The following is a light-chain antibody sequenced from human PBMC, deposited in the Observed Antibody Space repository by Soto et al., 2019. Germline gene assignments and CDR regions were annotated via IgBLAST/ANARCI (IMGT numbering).Light chain of an antibody. CDR1: SSDVGGSVY. Sequence: QLVLTQPASVSGSPGQSITISCTGTSSDVGGSVYVSWYQQHPGKAPKLMISEVSNRPSGVSNRFSGSKSGNTASLTISGLQAEDEADYYCGSFSDTSTLDVFGTGTKLTVL. CDR2: EVS. J-gene: IGLJ1*01. CDR3: GSFSDTSTLDV. V-gene: IGLV2-14*01.